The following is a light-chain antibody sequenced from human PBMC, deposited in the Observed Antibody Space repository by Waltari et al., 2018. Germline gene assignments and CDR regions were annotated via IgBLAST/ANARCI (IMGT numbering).Light chain of an antibody. J-gene: IGLJ2*01. CDR2: GQD. CDR1: SLRRYY. Sequence: SSELTQDPAVSVALGQTVRITCQGDSLRRYYASWYQQRPGQAPILVLYGQDNRTSGIPDRFSGSTSGNTASLTITGAQAEDEADYYCLSRDTSSTRLFGGGTRLTV. V-gene: IGLV3-19*01. CDR3: LSRDTSSTRL.